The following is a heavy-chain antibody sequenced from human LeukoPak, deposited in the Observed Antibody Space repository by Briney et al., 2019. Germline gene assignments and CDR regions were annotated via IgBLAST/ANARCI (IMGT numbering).Heavy chain of an antibody. J-gene: IGHJ4*02. D-gene: IGHD2-8*02. Sequence: GVSLRLSCATSGFTFSNYNMNWVRQAPGKGLEWVSDISGLGLTTHYADAVRGRFTISRDNSKNTLYLQMNSLVVDDTAVYYCAKGGNREELLVGIDSWGQGTLLTVFS. CDR3: AKGGNREELLVGIDS. V-gene: IGHV3-23*01. CDR1: GFTFSNYN. CDR2: ISGLGLTT.